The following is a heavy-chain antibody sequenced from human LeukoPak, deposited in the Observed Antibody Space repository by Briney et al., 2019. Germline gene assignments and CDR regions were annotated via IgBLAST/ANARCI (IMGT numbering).Heavy chain of an antibody. CDR1: GFTFSSYW. J-gene: IGHJ3*02. V-gene: IGHV3-7*01. D-gene: IGHD1-26*01. CDR3: ANLRPPRWELLLPLNDAFDI. Sequence: GGSLRLSCAASGFTFSSYWMSWVRQAPGKGLEWVANIKQDGSEKYYVDSVKGRFTISRDNAKNSLYLQMNSLRAEDTAVYYCANLRPPRWELLLPLNDAFDIWGQGTMVTVSS. CDR2: IKQDGSEK.